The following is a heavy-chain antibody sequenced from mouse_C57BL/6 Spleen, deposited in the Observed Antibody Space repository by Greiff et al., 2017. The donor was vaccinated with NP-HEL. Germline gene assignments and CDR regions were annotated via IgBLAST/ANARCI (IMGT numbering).Heavy chain of an antibody. CDR1: GYTFTSYW. CDR3: ARYPLYYGSSYGYFDG. J-gene: IGHJ1*03. Sequence: QVQLQQPGAELVKPGASVKLSCKASGYTFTSYWMQWVKQRPGQGLEWIGEIDPSDSYTNYNQKFKGKATLTVDTSSSTAYMQLSSLTSEDSAVYYCARYPLYYGSSYGYFDGWGTGTTVTVSS. CDR2: IDPSDSYT. D-gene: IGHD1-1*01. V-gene: IGHV1-50*01.